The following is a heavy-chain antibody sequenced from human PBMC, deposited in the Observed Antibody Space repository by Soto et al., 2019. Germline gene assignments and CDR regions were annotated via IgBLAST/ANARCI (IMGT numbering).Heavy chain of an antibody. CDR3: AKAAGFCTNWYFDY. CDR1: GFTFDDYA. V-gene: IGHV3-9*01. J-gene: IGHJ4*02. Sequence: DVQLVESGGGLVQPGRSLRLSCAASGFTFDDYAIHWVRQAPGKGLEWVSGLTWNSGNLGYADSVKGRFTISRDNAKNSLYLQMNSLRPEDSAFYYCAKAAGFCTNWYFDYWGQGTLVTVSS. CDR2: LTWNSGNL. D-gene: IGHD1-1*01.